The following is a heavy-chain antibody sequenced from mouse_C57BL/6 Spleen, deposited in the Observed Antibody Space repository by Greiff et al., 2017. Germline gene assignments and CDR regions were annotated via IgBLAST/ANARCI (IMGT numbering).Heavy chain of an antibody. CDR1: GYAFSSSW. D-gene: IGHD2-2*01. V-gene: IGHV1-82*01. CDR2: IYPGDGDT. J-gene: IGHJ4*01. CDR3: ARHYGYDEDYAMDY. Sequence: VHLVESGPELVKPGASVKISCKASGYAFSSSWMNWVKQRPGKGLEWIGRIYPGDGDTNYNGKFKGKATLTADKSSSTAYMQLSSLTSEDSAVYFCARHYGYDEDYAMDYWGQGTSVTVSS.